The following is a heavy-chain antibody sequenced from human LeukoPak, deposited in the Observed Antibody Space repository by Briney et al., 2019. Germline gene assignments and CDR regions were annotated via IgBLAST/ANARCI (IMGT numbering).Heavy chain of an antibody. CDR1: GYTFTGYY. CDR3: AREKTPVYYFDY. D-gene: IGHD4-23*01. V-gene: IGHV1-18*04. CDR2: ISAYNGNT. J-gene: IGHJ4*02. Sequence: ASVKVSCKASGYTFTGYYMHWVRQAPGQGLEWMGWISAYNGNTNYAQKLQGRVTMTTDTSTSTAYMELRSLRSDDTAVYYCAREKTPVYYFDYWGQGTLVTVSS.